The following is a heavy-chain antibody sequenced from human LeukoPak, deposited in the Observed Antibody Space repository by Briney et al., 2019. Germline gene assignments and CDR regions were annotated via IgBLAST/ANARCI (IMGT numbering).Heavy chain of an antibody. V-gene: IGHV1-18*01. CDR3: ARVGLLTGYYFFDY. CDR2: IRGDNGDT. D-gene: IGHD3-9*01. CDR1: GYTLSEVS. J-gene: IGHJ4*02. Sequence: ASVKVSCKVSGYTLSEVSMHWVRQAPGQGLEWVGWIRGDNGDTNYAQKLQGRVTMTTDTSTSTAYMELRSLGSDETAVYYCARVGLLTGYYFFDYWGQGTLVTVSS.